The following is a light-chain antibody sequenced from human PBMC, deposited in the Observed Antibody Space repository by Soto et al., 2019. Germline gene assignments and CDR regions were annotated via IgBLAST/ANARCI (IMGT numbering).Light chain of an antibody. V-gene: IGKV3-20*01. Sequence: DIVLTQSPGTLSVSPGERATLSCRASQSVSSSYLAWYQQKPGQAPRLLIYGASSRATGIPDRFSGSGSGTDFTLTISRLETEDFALYYCQHYGSSPTFGQGTKVEIK. CDR1: QSVSSSY. CDR2: GAS. J-gene: IGKJ1*01. CDR3: QHYGSSPT.